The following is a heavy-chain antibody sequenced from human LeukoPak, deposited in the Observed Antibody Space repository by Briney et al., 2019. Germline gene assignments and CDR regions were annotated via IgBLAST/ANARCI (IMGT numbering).Heavy chain of an antibody. CDR1: GYTFTGYY. CDR3: ARVDIVVVPAARAGDY. J-gene: IGHJ4*02. Sequence: ASVKVSCKASGYTFTGYYMHWVRQAPGQGLEWMGWINPNSGGTNYAQKFRGRVTMTRDASISTAYMELSRLRSDDTAVYYCARVDIVVVPAARAGDYWGQGTLVTVSS. D-gene: IGHD2-2*01. CDR2: INPNSGGT. V-gene: IGHV1-2*02.